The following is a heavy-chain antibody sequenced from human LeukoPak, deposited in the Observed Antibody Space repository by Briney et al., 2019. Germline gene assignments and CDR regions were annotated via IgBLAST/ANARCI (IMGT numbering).Heavy chain of an antibody. J-gene: IGHJ6*03. Sequence: ASVKVSCKASGGTFSSYAISWVRQAPGQGLEWMGGIIPIFGTANYAQKFQGRVTITADESTSTAYMELSSLRSEDTAVYYCARGVVRQGYYYYYYMDVWGKGTTVTVSS. CDR2: IIPIFGTA. D-gene: IGHD1-1*01. V-gene: IGHV1-69*13. CDR3: ARGVVRQGYYYYYYMDV. CDR1: GGTFSSYA.